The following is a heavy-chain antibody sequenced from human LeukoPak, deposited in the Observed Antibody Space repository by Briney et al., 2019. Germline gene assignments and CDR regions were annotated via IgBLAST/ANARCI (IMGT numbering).Heavy chain of an antibody. J-gene: IGHJ4*02. CDR2: ISSSSSTM. Sequence: GGSLRLSCAASGFTFSSHSMSWVRQAPGKGLEWVSYISSSSSTMYYADSVKGRFTISRDNAKNSLYLQMNSLREEDTAVYYCARDLSDYGDYYDYWGQGTLVTVSS. D-gene: IGHD4-17*01. CDR3: ARDLSDYGDYYDY. V-gene: IGHV3-48*02. CDR1: GFTFSSHS.